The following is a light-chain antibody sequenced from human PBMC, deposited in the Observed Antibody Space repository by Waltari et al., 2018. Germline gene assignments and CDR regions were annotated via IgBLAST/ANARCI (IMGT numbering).Light chain of an antibody. V-gene: IGKV3-20*01. J-gene: IGKJ1*01. CDR2: GAS. Sequence: IVLTQSPGTLSLSPGERATFSCRARQSVSSALAWYQQNPGQDPRLLIYGASSRATGIPVSFTGSGSGTDFSLTISSLESEDFAVYYCQHYVRLPVTFGQGTNVEIK. CDR1: QSVSSA. CDR3: QHYVRLPVT.